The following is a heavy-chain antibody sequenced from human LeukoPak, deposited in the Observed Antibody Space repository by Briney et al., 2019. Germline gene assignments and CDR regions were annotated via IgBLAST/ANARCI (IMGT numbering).Heavy chain of an antibody. V-gene: IGHV3-7*01. D-gene: IGHD3-16*01. J-gene: IGHJ4*02. Sequence: GGSLRLSCAASGFSFNSDWMDWVRQAPGRGLEWVANIKHDESGKNYLDSVKGRFTISRDNAQNSLYLQMNGLRVEDTAVYYCTRRLDDWGQGTLVTVSS. CDR3: TRRLDD. CDR1: GFSFNSDW. CDR2: IKHDESGK.